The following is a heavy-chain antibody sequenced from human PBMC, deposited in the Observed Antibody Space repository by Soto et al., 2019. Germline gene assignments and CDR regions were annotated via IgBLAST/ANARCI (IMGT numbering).Heavy chain of an antibody. Sequence: SETLSLTCTVSGGSISNYYWNWIRQSPGKGLEWIGYIYSSGSTHYNPSLQNRVTISIDTSKNQVSLKVNSVTAADTAVYYCARVRGNQLLGWFDPWGQGTLVTVSS. CDR3: ARVRGNQLLGWFDP. J-gene: IGHJ5*02. V-gene: IGHV4-59*01. CDR1: GGSISNYY. D-gene: IGHD2-2*01. CDR2: IYSSGST.